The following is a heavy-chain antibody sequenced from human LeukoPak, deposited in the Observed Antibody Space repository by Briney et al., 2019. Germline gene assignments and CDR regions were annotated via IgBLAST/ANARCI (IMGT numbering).Heavy chain of an antibody. V-gene: IGHV4-4*09. CDR1: GGSISSYY. J-gene: IGHJ4*02. Sequence: SETLSLTCTVSGGSISSYYWSWIRQPPGKGLEWIGYIYTSGSTNYNPSLKSRVTISVDTSKNQFSLKLSSVTAADTAVYYCARGTRQGRQLGVWGQGTLVTVSS. D-gene: IGHD2-8*01. CDR3: ARGTRQGRQLGV. CDR2: IYTSGST.